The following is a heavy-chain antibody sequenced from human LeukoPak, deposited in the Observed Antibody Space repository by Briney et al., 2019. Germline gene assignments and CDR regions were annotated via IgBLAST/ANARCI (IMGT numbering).Heavy chain of an antibody. J-gene: IGHJ5*02. CDR3: ARELAAAGYNWFDP. D-gene: IGHD6-13*01. CDR2: IYSGGST. Sequence: PGGSLRLSCAASGFTVSSNYMSWVRQAPGKGLEWVSVIYSGGSTYYADFVKGRFTISRDNSKNTLYLQMNSLRAEDTAVYYCARELAAAGYNWFDPWGQGTLVTVSS. V-gene: IGHV3-66*01. CDR1: GFTVSSNY.